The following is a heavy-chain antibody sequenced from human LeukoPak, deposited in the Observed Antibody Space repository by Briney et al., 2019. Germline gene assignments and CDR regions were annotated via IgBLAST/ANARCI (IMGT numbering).Heavy chain of an antibody. D-gene: IGHD3-22*01. CDR3: ARGLAYYYDSTAYFLDY. J-gene: IGHJ4*02. V-gene: IGHV3-30*04. CDR2: ISSDGSYK. CDR1: GFTFRSYA. Sequence: GRSLRLSCAASGFTFRSYAIHWVRQAPGQGLEWVTIISSDGSYKNYADSVKGRFTISRDNSKNTLYLQMNSLRPEDTAVYYCARGLAYYYDSTAYFLDYWGQGTLVTVSS.